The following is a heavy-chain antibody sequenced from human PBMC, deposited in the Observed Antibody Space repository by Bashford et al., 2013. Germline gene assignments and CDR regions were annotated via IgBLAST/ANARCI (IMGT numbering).Heavy chain of an antibody. J-gene: IGHJ6*03. Sequence: SVKVSCKASGGTFSSYAISWVRQAPGQGLEWMGGIIPIFGTANYAQKFQGRVTITADESTSTAYMELSSLRSEDTAVYYCARGIGGYDSVYYYMDVWGKGTTVTVSS. D-gene: IGHD5-12*01. CDR3: ARGIGGYDSVYYYMDV. CDR1: GGTFSSYA. V-gene: IGHV1-69*13. CDR2: IIPIFGTA.